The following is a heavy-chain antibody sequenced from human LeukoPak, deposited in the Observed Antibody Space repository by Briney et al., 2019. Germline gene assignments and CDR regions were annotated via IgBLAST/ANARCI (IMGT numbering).Heavy chain of an antibody. D-gene: IGHD2-21*01. V-gene: IGHV4-34*01. CDR1: GGSFSGYY. J-gene: IGHJ4*02. CDR2: INHSGST. Sequence: PSETLSLTCAVYGGSFSGYYWSWIRQPPGKGLEWIGEINHSGSTNYNPSLKSRVTISVDTSKNQFSLKLSSVTAADTAVYYCARSSYFPPRTPNYWVQGTLVTVSS. CDR3: ARSSYFPPRTPNY.